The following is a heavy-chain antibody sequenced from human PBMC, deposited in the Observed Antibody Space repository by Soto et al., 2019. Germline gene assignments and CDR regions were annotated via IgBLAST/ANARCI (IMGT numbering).Heavy chain of an antibody. Sequence: SETLSLTCAVYGGSFSYYYWSWIRQPPGKGLEWIGEINHSGSTNYNPSLKSRVTISVDTSKNQFSLKLSSVTAADTAVYYCASTWRPHWYFDLWGRGTLVTVSS. CDR2: INHSGST. J-gene: IGHJ2*01. D-gene: IGHD3-16*01. CDR3: ASTWRPHWYFDL. V-gene: IGHV4-34*01. CDR1: GGSFSYYY.